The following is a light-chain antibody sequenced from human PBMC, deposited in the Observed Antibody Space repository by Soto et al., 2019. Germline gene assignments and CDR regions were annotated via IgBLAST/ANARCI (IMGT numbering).Light chain of an antibody. J-gene: IGLJ2*01. CDR2: YDS. CDR3: QVWDSSSDHPVV. V-gene: IGLV3-21*04. Sequence: SSELTQPPSASGAPGKTARITCGGNNIGSKSVHWYQQKPGQAPVLVIYYDSDRPSGIPERFSGSNSGNTATLTISRVEAGDEADYYCQVWDSSSDHPVVFGGGTKLTVL. CDR1: NIGSKS.